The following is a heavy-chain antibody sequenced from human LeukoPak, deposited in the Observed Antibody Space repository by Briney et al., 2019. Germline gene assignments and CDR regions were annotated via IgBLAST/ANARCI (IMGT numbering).Heavy chain of an antibody. V-gene: IGHV1-2*02. D-gene: IGHD3-22*01. CDR1: GYTCTGYY. CDR2: INPNSGGT. CDR3: ATLGSMIVTAVDY. J-gene: IGHJ4*02. Sequence: ASVKVSCKASGYTCTGYYMHWVRQAPGQGLEWMGWINPNSGGTNYAQKFQGRVTMTRDTSISTAYMELSRLRSDDTAVYYCATLGSMIVTAVDYWGQGTLVTVSS.